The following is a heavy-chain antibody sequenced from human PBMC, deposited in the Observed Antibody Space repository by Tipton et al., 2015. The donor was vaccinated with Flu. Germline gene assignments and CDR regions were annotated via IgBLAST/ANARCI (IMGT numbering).Heavy chain of an antibody. V-gene: IGHV4-4*02. J-gene: IGHJ4*02. D-gene: IGHD3-22*01. CDR3: AKADSSAYYGWPYYLDY. CDR2: IFHSGTT. Sequence: TLSLTCAVSGGSISSSNWWSWVRQPPGKGLGWIGEIFHSGTTNYNPSLKSRVTISVDKSKNHFSLNLNSVTAADTAMYYCAKADSSAYYGWPYYLDYWGQGTLVTVSS. CDR1: GGSISSSNW.